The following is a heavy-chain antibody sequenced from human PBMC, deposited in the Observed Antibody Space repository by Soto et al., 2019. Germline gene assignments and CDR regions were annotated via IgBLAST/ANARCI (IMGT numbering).Heavy chain of an antibody. J-gene: IGHJ6*02. CDR1: GFTFSSYA. V-gene: IGHV3-30-3*01. Sequence: GGSLRLSCAASGFTFSSYAMHWVRQAPGKGLEWVAVISYDGSDKYYAESVKGRFTISRDISKNTLYLQMNSLRAEDTAVYSCARTDYYYYGMDVWGQGTTVTVSS. CDR3: ARTDYYYYGMDV. CDR2: ISYDGSDK.